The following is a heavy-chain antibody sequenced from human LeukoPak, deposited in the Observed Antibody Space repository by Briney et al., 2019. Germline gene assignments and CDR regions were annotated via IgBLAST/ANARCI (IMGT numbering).Heavy chain of an antibody. D-gene: IGHD4-11*01. CDR2: IYYSGST. J-gene: IGHJ4*02. Sequence: PSGTLSLICTVSGGSISGYYWSWIRQPPGKGLEWIGNIYYSGSTNYNPSLKSRVTISVDTSKNQFSLKLSSVTAADTAVYYCANYHDYSNFQGAYYLDYWGQGTLVTVSS. CDR1: GGSISGYY. V-gene: IGHV4-59*08. CDR3: ANYHDYSNFQGAYYLDY.